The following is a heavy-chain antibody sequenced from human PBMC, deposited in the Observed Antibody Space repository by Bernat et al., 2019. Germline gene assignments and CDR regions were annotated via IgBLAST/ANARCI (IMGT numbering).Heavy chain of an antibody. V-gene: IGHV4-61*01. D-gene: IGHD3-3*01. J-gene: IGHJ5*02. CDR2: IYHSGST. CDR3: AKTVSPCSLLAP. Sequence: QVQLQESGPGLVKPSETLSLTCIVSGGPVSTGSYYWNWIRQPPGKGLEWIGYIYHSGSTNYNPSLKSRVTLSVDTSKNQISLKLSSVTAADTAVYYCAKTVSPCSLLAPWGKGTLFTVS. CDR1: GGPVSTGSYY.